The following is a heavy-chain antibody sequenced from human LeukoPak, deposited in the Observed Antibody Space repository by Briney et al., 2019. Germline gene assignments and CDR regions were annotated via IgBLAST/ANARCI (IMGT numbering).Heavy chain of an antibody. CDR1: GGSFSGYY. J-gene: IGHJ4*02. CDR3: ARLNNGYDHTFDY. D-gene: IGHD5-12*01. CDR2: MHYSGST. V-gene: IGHV4-59*08. Sequence: PSETLSLTCAVYGGSFSGYYWSWIRQPPGKGLEWIGYMHYSGSTNYNPSLKSRVTISVDTSKNQFSLKLSSVTAADTAVYYCARLNNGYDHTFDYWGQGTLVTVSS.